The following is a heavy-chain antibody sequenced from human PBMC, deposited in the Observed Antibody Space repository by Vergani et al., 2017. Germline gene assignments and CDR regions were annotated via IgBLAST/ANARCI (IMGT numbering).Heavy chain of an antibody. CDR1: GGAISRYY. V-gene: IGHV4-38-2*01. CDR3: ARLAVATINYFDY. J-gene: IGHJ4*02. D-gene: IGHD5-12*01. Sequence: QLQLQESGSGLVKPSQTLSLTCAVSGGAISRYYWGWIRQPPGKGLEWIANIYHSGSTYYSPSLKSRVTISVDTSKNQFSLRLTSVTAADTAVYYCARLAVATINYFDYWGQGILVTVSS. CDR2: IYHSGST.